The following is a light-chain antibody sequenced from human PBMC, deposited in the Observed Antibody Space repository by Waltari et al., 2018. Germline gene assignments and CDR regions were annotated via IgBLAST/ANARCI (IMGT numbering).Light chain of an antibody. CDR2: DVS. V-gene: IGLV2-11*01. CDR1: GSDVGGFRS. Sequence: QSGLTQPRSVSGSPGQSVTITCTGTGSDVGGFRSVSWYQQSPGKAPKPSIYDVSKRPSGAPDRFSGSKSGNTASLTISGLQAEDEADYHCCSYVGSYTLLFGGGTKLTVL. J-gene: IGLJ3*02. CDR3: CSYVGSYTLL.